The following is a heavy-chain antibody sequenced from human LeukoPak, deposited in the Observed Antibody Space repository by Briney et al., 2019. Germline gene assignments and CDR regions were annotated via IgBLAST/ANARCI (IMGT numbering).Heavy chain of an antibody. V-gene: IGHV3-21*04. CDR2: ISISGSSI. D-gene: IGHD5/OR15-5a*01. J-gene: IGHJ5*02. CDR3: TRSVYDWDNWFDP. Sequence: GGSLRLSCAASGFIFSTYSMIWVRQAPGKGLEWVAYISISGSSIYYADAVKGRFTISRDNAKNSLYLQMNSLRAEDMALYYCTRSVYDWDNWFDPWGQGTLVTVSS. CDR1: GFIFSTYS.